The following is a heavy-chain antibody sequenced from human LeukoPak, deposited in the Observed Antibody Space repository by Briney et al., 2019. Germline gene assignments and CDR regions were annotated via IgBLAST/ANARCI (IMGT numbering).Heavy chain of an antibody. D-gene: IGHD3-22*01. J-gene: IGHJ3*02. CDR3: AHSSGYRDAFDI. CDR1: GYTFPSYY. CDR2: INPSGGST. V-gene: IGHV1-46*01. Sequence: ASVKVSCKASGYTFPSYYMHWVRQAPGQGLEWMGIINPSGGSTSYAHKSRDRVTRTRDTSTSTVYMELSSLRSEDTAVYYCAHSSGYRDAFDIWGQGTMVTVSS.